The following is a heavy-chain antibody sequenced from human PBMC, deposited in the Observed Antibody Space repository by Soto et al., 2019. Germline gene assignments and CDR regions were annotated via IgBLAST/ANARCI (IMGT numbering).Heavy chain of an antibody. CDR2: ISYDGSNK. Sequence: GGSLRLSCAASGFTFSSYGMHWVRQAPGKGLEWVAVISYDGSNKYYADSVKGRFTISRDNSKNTLYLQMNSLRAEDTAVYYCAKDTEMATNNFDYWGQGTLVTVSS. CDR3: AKDTEMATNNFDY. D-gene: IGHD5-12*01. V-gene: IGHV3-30*18. CDR1: GFTFSSYG. J-gene: IGHJ4*02.